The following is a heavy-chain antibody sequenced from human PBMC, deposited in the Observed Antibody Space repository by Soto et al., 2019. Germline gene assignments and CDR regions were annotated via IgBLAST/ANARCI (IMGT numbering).Heavy chain of an antibody. CDR2: VFSSVSA. J-gene: IGHJ4*02. Sequence: QLQLQESGPGQVRPSETLSLTCIVSGVSVTSYTWSWVRQPANKGLEWIGRVFSSVSATYNTSLKSRVSISMDTAENRISLKLDSVTAADAGVYFCARDGMTTGDTWGPGTLVTVSS. CDR3: ARDGMTTGDT. D-gene: IGHD2-21*02. V-gene: IGHV4-4*07. CDR1: GVSVTSYT.